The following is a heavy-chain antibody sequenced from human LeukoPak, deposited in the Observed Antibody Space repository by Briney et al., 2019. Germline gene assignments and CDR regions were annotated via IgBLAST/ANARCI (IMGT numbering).Heavy chain of an antibody. J-gene: IGHJ4*02. V-gene: IGHV3-48*04. CDR3: AREGGGYDILTGYLDY. CDR2: ISSSSSTI. D-gene: IGHD3-9*01. Sequence: GGSLRLSCAASGFTFSSYSMNWVRQAPGKGLEWVSYISSSSSTIYYADSVKGRFTISRGNAKNSLYLQMNSLRAEDTAVYYCAREGGGYDILTGYLDYWGQGTLVTVSS. CDR1: GFTFSSYS.